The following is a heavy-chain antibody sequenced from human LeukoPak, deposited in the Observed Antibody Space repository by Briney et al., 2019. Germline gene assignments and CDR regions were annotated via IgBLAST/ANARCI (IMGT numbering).Heavy chain of an antibody. J-gene: IGHJ5*02. CDR2: INHSGST. V-gene: IGHV4-34*01. CDR1: GGFFSGYY. D-gene: IGHD3-10*01. CDR3: ARGRVVRGVITTNWFDP. Sequence: SETLSLTCAVYGGFFSGYYWSWIRQPPGKGLEWIGEINHSGSTNYNPSLKSRVTISVDTSKNQFSLKLSSVTAADTAVYYCARGRVVRGVITTNWFDPWGQGTLVTVSS.